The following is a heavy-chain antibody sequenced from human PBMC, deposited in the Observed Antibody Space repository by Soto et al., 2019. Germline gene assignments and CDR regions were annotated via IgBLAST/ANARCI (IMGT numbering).Heavy chain of an antibody. V-gene: IGHV1-2*02. J-gene: IGHJ6*02. CDR3: ARGDDLIAAAGNLYYYYGMDV. Sequence: ASVKVSCKASGYTFTGYYMHWVRQAPGQGLEWMGWINPNSGGTNYAQKFQGRVTMTRDTSISTAYMELSRLRSDDTAVYYCARGDDLIAAAGNLYYYYGMDVWGQGTTVTAP. CDR2: INPNSGGT. D-gene: IGHD6-13*01. CDR1: GYTFTGYY.